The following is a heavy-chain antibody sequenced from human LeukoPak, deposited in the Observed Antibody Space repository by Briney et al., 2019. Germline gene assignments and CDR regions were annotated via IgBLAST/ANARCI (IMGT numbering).Heavy chain of an antibody. V-gene: IGHV3-23*01. CDR2: ISGNGGKI. CDR1: EFTFSNYA. J-gene: IGHJ4*02. D-gene: IGHD3-22*01. CDR3: AKRDYYDSSGYAPLFDY. Sequence: PGGSLRLSCAASEFTFSNYAMAWVRQAPGEGREWVSGISGNGGKIYYADSVKGRFTISRDNSKNTLYLQMNSLRGEDTAVYFCAKRDYYDSSGYAPLFDYWGQGTLVTVSP.